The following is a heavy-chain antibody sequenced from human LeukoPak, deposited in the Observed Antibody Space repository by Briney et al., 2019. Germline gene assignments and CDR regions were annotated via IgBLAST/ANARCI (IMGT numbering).Heavy chain of an antibody. Sequence: GASVKVSCKASGYTFTGYSLHWVRQAPGQGLEWMGWINPNSGDTNYAQKFQGRVTMTRETSISTAYMELSRLRSDDTAVCYCARDRSSSSSIFDYWGQGTLVTVSS. CDR3: ARDRSSSSSIFDY. V-gene: IGHV1-2*02. CDR1: GYTFTGYS. J-gene: IGHJ4*02. CDR2: INPNSGDT. D-gene: IGHD6-6*01.